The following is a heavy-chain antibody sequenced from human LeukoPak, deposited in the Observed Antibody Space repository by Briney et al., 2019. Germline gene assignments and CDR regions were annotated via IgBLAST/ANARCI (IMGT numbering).Heavy chain of an antibody. D-gene: IGHD4-17*01. J-gene: IGHJ5*02. V-gene: IGHV3-21*01. CDR1: GFTFSNYN. CDR3: ARDRPLFSTVTTEPRINWFGP. Sequence: GGSLRLSCAASGFTFSNYNMNWVRQIPGKGLEWVSSISSSSTYIYYTDSVKGRFTISRDNAKNSLYLQMNSLTVEDTAVYYCARDRPLFSTVTTEPRINWFGPWGQGTLVTVSS. CDR2: ISSSSTYI.